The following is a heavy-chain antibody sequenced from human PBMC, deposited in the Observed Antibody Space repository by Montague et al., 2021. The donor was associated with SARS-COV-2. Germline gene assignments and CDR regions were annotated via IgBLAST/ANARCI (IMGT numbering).Heavy chain of an antibody. CDR1: GFIFSRYE. V-gene: IGHV3-48*03. CDR2: ISNSGDTK. CDR3: ARAGEDYYYDSSGFLY. Sequence: SLRLSCAASGFIFSRYEMNLVRQAPGKGLEWVSYISNSGDTKYYADSVKGRFTISRDNAKNSLYLQMSSLRAEDTAVYYCARAGEDYYYDSSGFLYWGQGILVTVSS. D-gene: IGHD3-22*01. J-gene: IGHJ4*02.